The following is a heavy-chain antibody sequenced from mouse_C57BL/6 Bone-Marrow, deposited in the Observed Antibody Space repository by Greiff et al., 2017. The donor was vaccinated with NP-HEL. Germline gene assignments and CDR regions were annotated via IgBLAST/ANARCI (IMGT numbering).Heavy chain of an antibody. CDR1: GFTFSDYG. CDR3: ARHDGYYYAMDY. CDR2: ISNLAYSI. V-gene: IGHV5-15*01. D-gene: IGHD2-3*01. Sequence: DVMLVESGGGLVQPGGSLKLSCAASGFTFSDYGMAWVRQAPRKGPEWVAFISNLAYSIYYADTVTGRFTISRENAKNTLYLEMSSLRSEDTAMYYCARHDGYYYAMDYWGQGTSVTVSS. J-gene: IGHJ4*01.